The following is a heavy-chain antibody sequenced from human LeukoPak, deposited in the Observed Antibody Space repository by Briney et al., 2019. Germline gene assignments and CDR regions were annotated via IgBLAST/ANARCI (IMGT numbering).Heavy chain of an antibody. CDR3: ARASGGELSPHFDY. CDR1: GASIRSYY. Sequence: PAETLSLTCTVSGASIRSYYWSWIRQPPGKGLEWIGYIYYNGNTDYNPSLQSRVTISVDTSKNQFSLKLSSVTAADTAVYYCARASGGELSPHFDYWGQGTLVTV. CDR2: IYYNGNT. V-gene: IGHV4-59*01. J-gene: IGHJ4*02. D-gene: IGHD1-7*01.